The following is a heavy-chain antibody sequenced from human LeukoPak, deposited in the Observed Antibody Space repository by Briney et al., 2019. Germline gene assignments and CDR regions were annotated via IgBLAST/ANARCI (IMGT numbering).Heavy chain of an antibody. V-gene: IGHV4-34*01. D-gene: IGHD6-13*01. CDR2: INHSGST. CDR3: ARGLRFPPRTYPPAAGKHDAFDI. Sequence: SETLSLTCAVYGGSFSGYYWSWIRQPPGKGLEWIGEINHSGSTNYNPSLKSRVTISVDTSKNQFSLKLSSVTAADTAVYYCARGLRFPPRTYPPAAGKHDAFDIWGQGTMVTVSS. J-gene: IGHJ3*02. CDR1: GGSFSGYY.